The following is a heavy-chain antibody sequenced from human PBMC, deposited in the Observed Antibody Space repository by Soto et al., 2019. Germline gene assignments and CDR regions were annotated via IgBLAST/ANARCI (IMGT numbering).Heavy chain of an antibody. J-gene: IGHJ4*02. Sequence: SVKVSCKASGGTFSSYAISWVRQAPGQGLEWMGGITPIFGTANYAQKFQGRVTITADESTSTAYMELSSLRSDDTAVYYCARESMAARRVDYWGQGTLVTVSS. CDR1: GGTFSSYA. CDR2: ITPIFGTA. D-gene: IGHD6-6*01. CDR3: ARESMAARRVDY. V-gene: IGHV1-69*13.